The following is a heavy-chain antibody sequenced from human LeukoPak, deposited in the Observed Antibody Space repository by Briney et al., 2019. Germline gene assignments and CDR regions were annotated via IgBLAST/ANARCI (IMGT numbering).Heavy chain of an antibody. CDR2: INPNSGGT. Sequence: PQASVKVSCKASGYTFTGYYMHWVRQAPGQGLEWMGWINPNSGGTNYAQKFQGRVTMTRDTSISTAYMELSRLRSDDTAVYYCARELLGYCSGGSCYPSKYLGRGTLVTVSS. CDR1: GYTFTGYY. J-gene: IGHJ4*02. D-gene: IGHD2-15*01. V-gene: IGHV1-2*02. CDR3: ARELLGYCSGGSCYPSKY.